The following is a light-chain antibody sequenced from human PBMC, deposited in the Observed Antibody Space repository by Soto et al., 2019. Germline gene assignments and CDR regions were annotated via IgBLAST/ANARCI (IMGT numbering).Light chain of an antibody. Sequence: EIVLTQSPGTLSLSSGERATLSCRASQILTSSSLAWYQQKPGQAPRVVVYGASHRATGIPDRFSGSGSGTDFTLTVIRLEPEDFAVYYCQQYERSPLTFGGGTKVEIK. CDR3: QQYERSPLT. CDR2: GAS. J-gene: IGKJ4*01. V-gene: IGKV3-20*01. CDR1: QILTSSS.